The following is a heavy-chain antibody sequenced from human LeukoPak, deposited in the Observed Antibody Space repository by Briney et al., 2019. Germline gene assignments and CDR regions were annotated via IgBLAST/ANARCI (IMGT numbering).Heavy chain of an antibody. CDR1: GFTFSSYS. D-gene: IGHD3-10*01. Sequence: GGSLRLSCAASGFTFSSYSMNWVRLAPGKGLEWVSYISSSSSTIYYADSVKGRFTISRDNAKNSLYLQMNSLRAEDTAVYYCARAGSGMATTRWGQGTLVTVSS. V-gene: IGHV3-48*01. CDR3: ARAGSGMATTR. CDR2: ISSSSSTI. J-gene: IGHJ4*02.